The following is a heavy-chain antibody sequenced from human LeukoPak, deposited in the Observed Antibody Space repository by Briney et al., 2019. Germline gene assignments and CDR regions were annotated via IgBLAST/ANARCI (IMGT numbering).Heavy chain of an antibody. CDR2: IKQDGSEK. J-gene: IGHJ1*01. D-gene: IGHD6-19*01. Sequence: GGSLRLSCVASQFTFSSYWMSWVRQAPGKGLEWVANIKQDGSEKYYVDSVKGRFTIYRDNAKNSLYLQMNSLRAEDTALYYCAKVGSGWSTEYFQHWGQGTLVTVSS. V-gene: IGHV3-7*03. CDR1: QFTFSSYW. CDR3: AKVGSGWSTEYFQH.